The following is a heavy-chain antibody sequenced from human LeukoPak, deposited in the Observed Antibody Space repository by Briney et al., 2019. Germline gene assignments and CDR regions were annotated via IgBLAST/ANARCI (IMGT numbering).Heavy chain of an antibody. J-gene: IGHJ4*02. V-gene: IGHV1-18*01. CDR2: ISAYNGNT. Sequence: GASVKVSCKASGYTFTSYGISWVRQAPGQGLEWMGWISAYNGNTNYAQKLQGRVTMTRDTSTTTAYMELRSLRSDDTAMYYCARDPPTGMASGRHDYWGQGTLVTVSS. D-gene: IGHD5-24*01. CDR3: ARDPPTGMASGRHDY. CDR1: GYTFTSYG.